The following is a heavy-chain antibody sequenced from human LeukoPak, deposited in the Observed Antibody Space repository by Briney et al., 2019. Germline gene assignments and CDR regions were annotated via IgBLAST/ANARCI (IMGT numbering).Heavy chain of an antibody. CDR2: IIPIFGTA. V-gene: IGHV1-69*01. CDR1: GGTFSSYA. J-gene: IGHJ6*03. CDR3: ARTVAPTYYYYYMDV. Sequence: SVKVSCKASGGTFSSYAISWVRQAPGQGLEWMGGIIPIFGTANYAQKFQGRVTITADESTSTAYMELSSLRSEDTAVYYCARTVAPTYYYYYMDVWGKGTTVTVSS. D-gene: IGHD4-23*01.